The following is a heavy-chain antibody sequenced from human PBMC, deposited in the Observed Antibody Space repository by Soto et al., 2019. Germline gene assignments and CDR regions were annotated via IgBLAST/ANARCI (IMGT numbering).Heavy chain of an antibody. CDR2: IYWDDDK. J-gene: IGHJ2*01. CDR3: ARRGVWYFDL. V-gene: IGHV2-5*02. CDR1: GFSLSTIGVG. D-gene: IGHD3-16*01. Sequence: QITLKESGPTLVKPTQTLTLTCTFSGFSLSTIGVGVGWIRQPPGKALEWLAVIYWDDDKRYSPSLKSRLTISKDTSKNQVVLTVTYMDPVDTATYYCARRGVWYFDLWGRGTLVTVSS.